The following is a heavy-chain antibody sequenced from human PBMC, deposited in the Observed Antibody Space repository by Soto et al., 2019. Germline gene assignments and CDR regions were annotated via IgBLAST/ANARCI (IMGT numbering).Heavy chain of an antibody. CDR1: GFTFSEYS. CDR2: ISSDGDST. CDR3: VKVSTFYDILTGYYSTNFFDP. V-gene: IGHV3-64D*06. D-gene: IGHD3-9*01. J-gene: IGHJ5*02. Sequence: TGGSLRLSCSASGFTFSEYSMHCVRQAPGKGLQYVSTISSDGDSTYYADSVKGRSTISRDNSKNTLYLQMNSLRPEDTAVYYCVKVSTFYDILTGYYSTNFFDPWGQGTLVTVSS.